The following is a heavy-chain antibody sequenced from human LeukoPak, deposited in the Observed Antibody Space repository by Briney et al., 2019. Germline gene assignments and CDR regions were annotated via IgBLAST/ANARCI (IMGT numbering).Heavy chain of an antibody. CDR2: IIPIFGTA. CDR1: GGTFSSYV. V-gene: IGHV1-69*13. Sequence: SVKVSCKTSGGTFSSYVISSVRQAPGQGLEWMGWIIPIFGTANYAQKFQGRVTITADESTSTAYMELSSLRSEDTAVYSCASGHADGYSSSLIDFWGQGTLVTVSS. J-gene: IGHJ4*02. D-gene: IGHD6-13*01. CDR3: ASGHADGYSSSLIDF.